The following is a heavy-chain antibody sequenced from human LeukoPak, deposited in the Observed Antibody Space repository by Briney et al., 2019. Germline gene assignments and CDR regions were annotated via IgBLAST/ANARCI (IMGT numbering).Heavy chain of an antibody. CDR2: IIPIFGTA. D-gene: IGHD1-26*01. CDR3: ARAYSGSYPGFDAFDI. CDR1: RGTFSSYA. J-gene: IGHJ3*02. Sequence: ASVKVSCKASRGTFSSYAISWVRQAPGQGLEWMGGIIPIFGTANYAQKFQGRVTITADESTSTAYMELSSLRSEDTAVYYCARAYSGSYPGFDAFDIWGQGTMVTVSS. V-gene: IGHV1-69*01.